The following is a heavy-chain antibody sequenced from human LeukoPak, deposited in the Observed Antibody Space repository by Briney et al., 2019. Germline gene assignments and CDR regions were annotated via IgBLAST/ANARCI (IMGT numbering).Heavy chain of an antibody. CDR1: GFTFSSFD. Sequence: GGSLRLSCAAPGFTFSSFDMNWVRQAPGKGLEWISYIISSGSPIYYADSVKGRFTISRNNAKSSLYLQMNSLRAEDTAVYYCATQGRSTKLGIWGQGTMVTVSS. CDR3: ATQGRSTKLGI. V-gene: IGHV3-48*03. J-gene: IGHJ3*02. CDR2: IISSGSPI. D-gene: IGHD2-2*01.